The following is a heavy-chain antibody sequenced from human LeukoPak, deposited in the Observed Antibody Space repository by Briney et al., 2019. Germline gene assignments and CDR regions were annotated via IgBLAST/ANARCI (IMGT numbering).Heavy chain of an antibody. V-gene: IGHV4-4*02. Sequence: PSETLSLTCAVSGGSIGSSNWWSWVRQPPGKGREWIGEIYHSGSTNYNPSLKSRVTISVDKSKNQFSLKLSSVTAADTAVYYCARDPRRFYDSAGYPVFDAFDIWGQGTMVTVSS. D-gene: IGHD3-22*01. J-gene: IGHJ3*02. CDR3: ARDPRRFYDSAGYPVFDAFDI. CDR1: GGSIGSSNW. CDR2: IYHSGST.